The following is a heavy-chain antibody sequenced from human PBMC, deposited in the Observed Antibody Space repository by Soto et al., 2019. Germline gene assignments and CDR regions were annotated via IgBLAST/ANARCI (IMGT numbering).Heavy chain of an antibody. Sequence: QVTLKESGPVLVKPTETLTLTCTVSGFSLSDSRMGVSWIRQSPGKALEWLAHIFSSDETSYSASLKSRLTISRDTSKSQVVLTMTNMDPVDTATYHCARLLWFGEFDYRYYGLDVWGQGTTVTVSS. D-gene: IGHD3-10*01. CDR3: ARLLWFGEFDYRYYGLDV. V-gene: IGHV2-26*01. CDR1: GFSLSDSRMG. CDR2: IFSSDET. J-gene: IGHJ6*02.